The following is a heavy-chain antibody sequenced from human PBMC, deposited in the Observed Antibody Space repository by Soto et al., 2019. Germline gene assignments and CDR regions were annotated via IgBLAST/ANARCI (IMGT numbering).Heavy chain of an antibody. CDR2: IYYSGST. Sequence: SETLSLTCTVSGGSISSGGYYWSWIRQHPGKGLEWIGYIYYSGSTYYNPSHKSRVTISVDTSKNQFSLKLSSVTAADTAVYYCARAALDGYNEYFDYWGQGTLVTVSS. CDR3: ARAALDGYNEYFDY. V-gene: IGHV4-31*03. J-gene: IGHJ4*02. D-gene: IGHD6-25*01. CDR1: GGSISSGGYY.